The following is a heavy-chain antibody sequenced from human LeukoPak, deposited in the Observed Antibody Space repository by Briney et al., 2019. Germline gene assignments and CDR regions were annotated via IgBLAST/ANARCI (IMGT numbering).Heavy chain of an antibody. CDR3: AKNWGWDAFDI. D-gene: IGHD3-16*01. CDR2: INPNSGGT. CDR1: GYTFTGYY. V-gene: IGHV1-2*06. Sequence: ASVKVSCKASGYTFTGYYMHWVRRAPGQGLEWMGRINPNSGGTNYAQKFQGRVTMTRDTSISTAYMELSRLRSDDTAVYCCAKNWGWDAFDIWGQGTMVTVSS. J-gene: IGHJ3*02.